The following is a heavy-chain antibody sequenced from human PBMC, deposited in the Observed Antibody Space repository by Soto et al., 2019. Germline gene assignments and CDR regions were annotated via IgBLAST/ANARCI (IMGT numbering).Heavy chain of an antibody. Sequence: SVKVSCKASGGTFSSYAISWVRQAPGQGLEWMGGIIPIFGTANYAQKFQGRVTITAGESTSTAYMELSSLRSEDTAVYYCARHVPAAGYYYGMDVWGQGTTVTVSS. J-gene: IGHJ6*02. CDR3: ARHVPAAGYYYGMDV. V-gene: IGHV1-69*13. D-gene: IGHD2-2*01. CDR1: GGTFSSYA. CDR2: IIPIFGTA.